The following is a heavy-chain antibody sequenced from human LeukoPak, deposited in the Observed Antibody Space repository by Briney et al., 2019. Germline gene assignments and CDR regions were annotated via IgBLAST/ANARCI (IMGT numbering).Heavy chain of an antibody. CDR3: ARRVLLYDILTAYSRYYYYYMDV. CDR2: INPNSGGT. V-gene: IGHV1-2*02. J-gene: IGHJ6*03. D-gene: IGHD3-9*01. CDR1: GYTFTGYY. Sequence: ASVKVSCKASGYTFTGYYMHWVRQAPGQGLEWMGWINPNSGGTNYAQKFQGRVTMTRDTSISTAYMELSSLRSEDTAVYYCARRVLLYDILTAYSRYYYYYMDVWGRGTTVTISS.